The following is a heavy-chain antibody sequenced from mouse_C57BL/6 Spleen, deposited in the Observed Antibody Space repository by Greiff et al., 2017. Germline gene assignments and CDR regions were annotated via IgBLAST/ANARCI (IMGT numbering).Heavy chain of an antibody. CDR2: INPSSGYT. D-gene: IGHD2-4*01. J-gene: IGHJ2*01. CDR3: ASSNDYDVFFDD. Sequence: VQLQQSGAELARPGASVKMSCKASGYTFTSYTMHWVKQRPGQGLEWIGYINPSSGYTKYNQKFKDKATLTADKSSSTAYMQLSSLTSEDSSVYYCASSNDYDVFFDDWGQGTTLTVSS. CDR1: GYTFTSYT. V-gene: IGHV1-4*01.